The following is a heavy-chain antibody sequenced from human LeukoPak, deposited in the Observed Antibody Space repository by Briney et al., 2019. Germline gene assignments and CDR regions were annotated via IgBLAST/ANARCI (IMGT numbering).Heavy chain of an antibody. CDR2: IYYSGST. CDR1: GGSISSSSYY. J-gene: IGHJ6*02. D-gene: IGHD3-16*01. CDR3: ARDSGRFAGYGMDV. V-gene: IGHV4-39*07. Sequence: TSETLSLTCTVSGGSISSSSYYWGWIRQPPGKGLEWIGSIYYSGSTYYNPSLKSRVTISVDTSKNQFSLKLSSVTAADTAVYYCARDSGRFAGYGMDVWGQGTTVTVSS.